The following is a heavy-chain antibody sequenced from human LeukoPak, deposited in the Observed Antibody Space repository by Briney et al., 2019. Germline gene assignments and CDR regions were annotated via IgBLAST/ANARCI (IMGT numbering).Heavy chain of an antibody. CDR2: INHSGST. CDR3: ARGLGSLYNWFDP. V-gene: IGHV4-34*01. J-gene: IGHJ5*02. Sequence: SETLSLTCAVYGGSFSGYYWSWIRQPPGKGLEWIGEINHSGSTNYNPSLKSRVTISVDTSKNQFSLKLSSVTAADTAVYYCARGLGSLYNWFDPWGQGTLVTVSS. CDR1: GGSFSGYY.